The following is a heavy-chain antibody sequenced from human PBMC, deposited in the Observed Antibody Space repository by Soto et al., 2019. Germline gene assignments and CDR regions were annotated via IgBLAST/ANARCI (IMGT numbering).Heavy chain of an antibody. Sequence: EVQLLESGGGLLQPGGSLRLSCSATGFTFNNYAMAWVRQAPGEGLERVSGISGSGATPYYADSVKGRFTISRDNSKNTVFLQLSSLSAEDTAVYFCAKAGYCAGVSCYFYYFDSWGQGTQVTVSA. CDR1: GFTFNNYA. D-gene: IGHD2-15*01. J-gene: IGHJ4*02. CDR2: ISGSGATP. CDR3: AKAGYCAGVSCYFYYFDS. V-gene: IGHV3-23*01.